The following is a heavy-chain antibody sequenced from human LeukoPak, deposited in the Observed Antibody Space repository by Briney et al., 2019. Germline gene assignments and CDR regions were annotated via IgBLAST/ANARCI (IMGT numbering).Heavy chain of an antibody. J-gene: IGHJ4*02. D-gene: IGHD3-9*01. CDR1: GYTLTELS. CDR3: ATQQRYFDWLLKLTEYYFDY. CDR2: FDPEDGET. Sequence: ASVKVSCKVSGYTLTELSMHWVRQAPGKGLEWMGGFDPEDGETIYAQKFQGRVTMTEDTSTDTAYMELSSLRSEDTAVYYCATQQRYFDWLLKLTEYYFDYWGLGTLVTVSS. V-gene: IGHV1-24*01.